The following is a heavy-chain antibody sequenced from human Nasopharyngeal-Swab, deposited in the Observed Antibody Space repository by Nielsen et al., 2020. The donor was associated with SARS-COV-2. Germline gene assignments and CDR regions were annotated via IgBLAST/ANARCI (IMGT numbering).Heavy chain of an antibody. D-gene: IGHD6-13*01. Sequence: SETLSLTCTVSGDSIAYSTFYWGWNRQTPGKGLEWSGNSYYNGNTYQNPSLKSRLTISVDKSKNQFSLQLSSVTAADTAVYYCVRSSSWYYFDYWAQGTQVTVSS. CDR3: VRSSSWYYFDY. CDR2: SYYNGNT. J-gene: IGHJ4*02. V-gene: IGHV4-39*01. CDR1: GDSIAYSTFY.